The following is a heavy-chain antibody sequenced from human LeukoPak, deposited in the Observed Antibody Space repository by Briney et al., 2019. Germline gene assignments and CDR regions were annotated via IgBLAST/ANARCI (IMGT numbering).Heavy chain of an antibody. D-gene: IGHD3-3*01. CDR2: IYYSGST. CDR1: GGSISSSSYY. Sequence: SETLSLTCTVSGGSISSSSYYWGWIRQPPGKGLEWIGSIYYSGSTYYNPSLKRRVTISVDTSKNQFSLKLSSVTAADTAVYYCARLLLEWFFDYWGQGGTVTVSS. CDR3: ARLLLEWFFDY. V-gene: IGHV4-39*01. J-gene: IGHJ4*03.